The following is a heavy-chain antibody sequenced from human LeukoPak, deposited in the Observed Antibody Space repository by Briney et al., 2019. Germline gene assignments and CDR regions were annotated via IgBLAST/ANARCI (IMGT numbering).Heavy chain of an antibody. D-gene: IGHD6-19*01. J-gene: IGHJ4*02. CDR2: INPNSGGT. CDR3: ARTPTWYSSGWYDY. CDR1: GYTFTGYY. V-gene: IGHV1-2*02. Sequence: GASVKVSCKASGYTFTGYYMHWVRQAPGQGLEWMGWINPNSGGTNYAQKFQGRVTMTRDTSASTAYMELSSLRSEDMAVYYCARTPTWYSSGWYDYWGQGTLVTVSS.